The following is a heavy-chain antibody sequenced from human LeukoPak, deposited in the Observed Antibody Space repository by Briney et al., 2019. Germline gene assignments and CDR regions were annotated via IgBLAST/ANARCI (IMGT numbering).Heavy chain of an antibody. Sequence: GGSLRLSCAASGFTFSSYSMNWVRQAPGKGLEWVSYISSSSSTIYYADSVKGRFTISRDNAKNSLYLQMNSLRAEDTAVFYCAPGHCFTMILVVILDYYFDFWGQGTLVTVSS. J-gene: IGHJ4*02. D-gene: IGHD3-22*01. CDR2: ISSSSSTI. CDR1: GFTFSSYS. V-gene: IGHV3-48*01. CDR3: APGHCFTMILVVILDYYFDF.